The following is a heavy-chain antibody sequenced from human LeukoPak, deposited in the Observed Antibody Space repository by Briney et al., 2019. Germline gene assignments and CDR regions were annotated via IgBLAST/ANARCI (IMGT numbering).Heavy chain of an antibody. D-gene: IGHD3-22*01. Sequence: GESLKISCKGSGYPFDSYWIAWVRQMSGKGLEWMGIIYPGDSDTRYNPSFHGHVSISADRSTTTAYLHWYSLEASDTAFYYCARPLNPNSSGYYSNWGQGTLVTVSS. CDR3: ARPLNPNSSGYYSN. CDR2: IYPGDSDT. CDR1: GYPFDSYW. V-gene: IGHV5-51*01. J-gene: IGHJ4*02.